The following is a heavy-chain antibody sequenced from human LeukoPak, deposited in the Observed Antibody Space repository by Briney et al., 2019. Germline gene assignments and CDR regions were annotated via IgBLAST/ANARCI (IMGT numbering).Heavy chain of an antibody. D-gene: IGHD6-19*01. CDR2: ISPNSGGT. CDR3: ARDEIAVAGTMDY. J-gene: IGHJ4*02. Sequence: AASVKVSCKASGGTFTGYYIHWVRQAPGQGLEWMGWISPNSGGTIFAQKFQGRVTMTRDTSISTAYMELTSLRSDDTAVYYCARDEIAVAGTMDYWGQGTLVTVSS. CDR1: GGTFTGYY. V-gene: IGHV1-2*02.